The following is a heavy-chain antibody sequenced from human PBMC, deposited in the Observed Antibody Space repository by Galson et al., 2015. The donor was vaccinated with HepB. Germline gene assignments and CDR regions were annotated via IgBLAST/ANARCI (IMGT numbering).Heavy chain of an antibody. CDR2: ISYDGTNK. V-gene: IGHV3-30-3*01. J-gene: IGHJ6*02. CDR1: GFTLNNYT. Sequence: SLRLSCADSGFTLNNYTMHWVRQAPGKGLEWVAVISYDGTNKYYADSVKGRFTISRDNSKNTLYLQMNSLRAEDTAVYYCARDAYYGSGSFLRYYYYGLDVWGQGTTVTVSS. CDR3: ARDAYYGSGSFLRYYYYGLDV. D-gene: IGHD3-10*01.